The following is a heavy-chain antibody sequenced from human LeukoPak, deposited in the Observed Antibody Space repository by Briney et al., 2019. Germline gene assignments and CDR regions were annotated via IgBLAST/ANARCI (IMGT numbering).Heavy chain of an antibody. CDR2: ISSSSSYI. CDR1: GFTFSSYS. CDR3: ARERADMGAFDI. Sequence: GGSLRLSWAASGFTFSSYSMNWVRQAPGKGLEWVSSISSSSSYIYYADSVKGRFTISRDNAKNSLYLQMNSLRAEDTAVYYCARERADMGAFDIWGQGTMVTVSS. J-gene: IGHJ3*02. V-gene: IGHV3-21*01. D-gene: IGHD3-16*01.